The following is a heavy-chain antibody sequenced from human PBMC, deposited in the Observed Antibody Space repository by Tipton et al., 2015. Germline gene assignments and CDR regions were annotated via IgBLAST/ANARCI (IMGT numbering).Heavy chain of an antibody. CDR1: GGSISSGGYY. V-gene: IGHV4-31*03. CDR2: IYSSGRA. Sequence: TLSLTCTVSGGSISSGGYYWTWIRQLPGKGLEWIGYIYSSGRANYTPSLKSRLTISVDTSTNQFSLKLSSVTDANTAVYYCARGLNSGVAATLGYWGRRTLVTVSS. CDR3: ARGLNSGVAATLGY. J-gene: IGHJ4*02. D-gene: IGHD2-15*01.